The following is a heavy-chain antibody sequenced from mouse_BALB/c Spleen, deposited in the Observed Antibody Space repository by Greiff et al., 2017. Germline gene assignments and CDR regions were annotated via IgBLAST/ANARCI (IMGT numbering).Heavy chain of an antibody. CDR1: GFNIKDYY. J-gene: IGHJ4*01. Sequence: VHVKQSGAELVRSGASVKLSCTASGFNIKDYYMHWVKQRPEQGLEWIGWIDPENGDTEYAPKFQGKATMTADTSSNTAYLQLSSLTSEDTAVYYCNAWGAMDYWGQGTSVTVSS. CDR2: IDPENGDT. V-gene: IGHV14-4*02. CDR3: NAWGAMDY.